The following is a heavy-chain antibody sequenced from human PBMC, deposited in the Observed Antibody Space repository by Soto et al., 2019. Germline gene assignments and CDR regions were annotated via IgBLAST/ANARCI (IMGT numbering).Heavy chain of an antibody. V-gene: IGHV1-2*04. J-gene: IGHJ5*02. CDR1: GYTFTCYY. CDR3: ARDPLGWNNGGVWFDP. D-gene: IGHD1-1*01. CDR2: INPNSGGT. Sequence: ASVKASCKASGYTFTCYYMHWVQQAPGQGLEWMGWINPNSGGTNYAQKFQGWVTMTRDTSISTAYMELSRLRSDDTAVYYCARDPLGWNNGGVWFDPWGQGTLVTVSS.